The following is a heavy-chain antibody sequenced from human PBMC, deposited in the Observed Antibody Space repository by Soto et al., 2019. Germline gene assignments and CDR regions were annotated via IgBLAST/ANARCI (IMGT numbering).Heavy chain of an antibody. CDR1: GYTFTSYG. CDR3: ARVDYYGSGSYYSPRSYNWFDP. V-gene: IGHV1-18*01. Sequence: GASVKVSCKASGYTFTSYGISWVRQAPGQGLEWMGWISAYNGNTNYAQKLQGRVTMTTDTSTSTAYMELRSLRSDDTAVYYCARVDYYGSGSYYSPRSYNWFDPWGQGTLVTVSS. J-gene: IGHJ5*02. D-gene: IGHD3-10*01. CDR2: ISAYNGNT.